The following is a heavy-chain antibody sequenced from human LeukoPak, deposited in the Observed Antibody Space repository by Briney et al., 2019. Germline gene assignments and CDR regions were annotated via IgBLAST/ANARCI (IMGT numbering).Heavy chain of an antibody. V-gene: IGHV3-23*01. CDR2: IVSRGGTT. Sequence: GGSLRLSCAASGFTFSSNYMSWVRQAPGKGLEWVSGIVSRGGTTYYADSVKGRFTISRDNSKNTLYLQMNSLRAEDTAVYYCAKFGKKVVVVAAVDLDYWGQGTLVTVSS. CDR3: AKFGKKVVVVAAVDLDY. J-gene: IGHJ4*02. D-gene: IGHD2-15*01. CDR1: GFTFSSNY.